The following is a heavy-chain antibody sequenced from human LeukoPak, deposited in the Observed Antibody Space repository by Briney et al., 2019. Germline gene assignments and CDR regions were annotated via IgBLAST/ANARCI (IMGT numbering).Heavy chain of an antibody. CDR3: AKSKLWSQGNWFDP. D-gene: IGHD5-18*01. Sequence: PGGSLRLSCAASGFTFSSYAMSWVRQAPGRGLEWVSAISGSGGSTYYADSVKGRFTISRDNSKNTLYLQMNSLRAEDTAVYYCAKSKLWSQGNWFDPWGQGTLVTASS. J-gene: IGHJ5*02. V-gene: IGHV3-23*01. CDR2: ISGSGGST. CDR1: GFTFSSYA.